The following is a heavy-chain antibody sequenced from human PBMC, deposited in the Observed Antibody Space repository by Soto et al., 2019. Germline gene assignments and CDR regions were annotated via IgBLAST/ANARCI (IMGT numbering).Heavy chain of an antibody. D-gene: IGHD6-13*01. CDR1: GFTFSSYA. CDR2: ISGSGGST. J-gene: IGHJ6*03. V-gene: IGHV3-23*01. Sequence: GGSLRLSCAASGFTFSSYAMSWVRQAPGKGLEWVSAISGSGGSTYYADSVEGRFTISRDNSKNTLYLQQNSLRAEDTDVYYCANSPINYSSSWYIHLVIPYYYYMDVWGKGTTVTVSS. CDR3: ANSPINYSSSWYIHLVIPYYYYMDV.